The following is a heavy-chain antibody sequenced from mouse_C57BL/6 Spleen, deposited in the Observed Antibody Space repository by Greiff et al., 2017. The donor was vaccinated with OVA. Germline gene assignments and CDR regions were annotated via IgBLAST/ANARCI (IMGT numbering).Heavy chain of an antibody. V-gene: IGHV1-55*01. J-gene: IGHJ4*01. Sequence: QVQLQQPGAELVKPGASVKMSCKASGYTFTSYWITWVKQRPGQGLEWIGDIYPGSGSTNYNEKFKSKATLTVDTSSSTAYMQLSSLTSEDSEVYYCASTSYDDGGDYAMDYWGQGTSVTVSS. CDR3: ASTSYDDGGDYAMDY. CDR2: IYPGSGST. CDR1: GYTFTSYW. D-gene: IGHD2-12*01.